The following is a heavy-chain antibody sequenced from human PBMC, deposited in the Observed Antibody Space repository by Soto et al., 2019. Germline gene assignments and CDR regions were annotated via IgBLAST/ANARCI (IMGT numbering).Heavy chain of an antibody. CDR1: GFTFSSYA. J-gene: IGHJ4*02. CDR2: ISGSGGST. V-gene: IGHV3-23*01. CDR3: AKDTPRGCSSTSCYGFDY. D-gene: IGHD2-2*01. Sequence: GGSLRLSCAASGFTFSSYAMSWVRQAPGKGLEWVSAISGSGGSTYYADSVKGRFTISRDNSKNTLYLQMNSLRAEDTAVYYCAKDTPRGCSSTSCYGFDYWGQGTLVTVSS.